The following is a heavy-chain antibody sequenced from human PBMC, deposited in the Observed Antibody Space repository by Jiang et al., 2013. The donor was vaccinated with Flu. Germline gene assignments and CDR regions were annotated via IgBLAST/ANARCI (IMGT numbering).Heavy chain of an antibody. CDR1: GGTFSDYT. J-gene: IGHJ4*02. V-gene: IGHV1-69*02. CDR3: ASHPPGDYYYDSSGYYLDY. CDR2: IIPIPGIA. D-gene: IGHD3-22*01. Sequence: QSGSELKKPGSSVKVSCKASGGTFSDYTINWVRQAPGQGLEWMGRIIPIPGIANYAQKFQGRVTITADKSTSTTYMELSSLRSEDTAVYYCASHPPGDYYYDSSGYYLDYWGQGTLVTVSS.